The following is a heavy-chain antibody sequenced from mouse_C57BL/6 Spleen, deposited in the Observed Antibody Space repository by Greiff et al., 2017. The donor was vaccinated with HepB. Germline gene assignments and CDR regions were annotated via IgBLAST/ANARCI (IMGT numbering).Heavy chain of an antibody. CDR1: GFTFSSYA. CDR2: ISDGGSYT. V-gene: IGHV5-4*01. D-gene: IGHD5-1*01. CDR3: ARDRPNYFDY. Sequence: EVQLVESGGGLVKPGGSLKLSCAASGFTFSSYAMSWVRQTPEKRLEWVATISDGGSYTYYPDNVKGRFTISRDNAKNNLYLQMSHLKSEDTAMYYCARDRPNYFDYWGQGTTLTVSS. J-gene: IGHJ2*01.